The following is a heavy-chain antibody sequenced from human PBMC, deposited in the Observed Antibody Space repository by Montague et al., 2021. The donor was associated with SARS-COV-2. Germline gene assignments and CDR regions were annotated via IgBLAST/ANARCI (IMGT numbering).Heavy chain of an antibody. CDR1: GGSISSGSSY. D-gene: IGHD3-9*01. CDR3: ARDSLTLDAFDI. V-gene: IGHV4-61*02. J-gene: IGHJ3*02. CDR2: IYTSGST. Sequence: TLSLTCTVSGGSISSGSSYWSWIRQPAGKGLEWIGRIYTSGSTNYNPSLKSRVTISVDTSKSQLSLKLSSVTAADTAVYYCARDSLTLDAFDIWGQGTMVTVSS.